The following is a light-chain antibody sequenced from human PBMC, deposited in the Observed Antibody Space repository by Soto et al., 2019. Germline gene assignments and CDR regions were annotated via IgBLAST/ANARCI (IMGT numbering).Light chain of an antibody. CDR3: SSYTNINTRACV. CDR1: SSNIGAGFD. CDR2: ANS. J-gene: IGLJ1*01. Sequence: QSVLTQPPSVSGAPGQRVTISCTGSSSNIGAGFDVHWYQQLPGAAPKLLIYANSNRPSGVPDRFSGSNSGTSASLAITGLQAEDEAEYYCSSYTNINTRACVFGTGTKVTVL. V-gene: IGLV1-40*01.